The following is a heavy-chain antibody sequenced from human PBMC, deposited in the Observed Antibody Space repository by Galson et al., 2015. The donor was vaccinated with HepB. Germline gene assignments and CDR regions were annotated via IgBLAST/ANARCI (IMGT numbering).Heavy chain of an antibody. CDR1: GYTFTSYA. CDR3: ARELGYSYGYYGAFDI. D-gene: IGHD5-18*01. CDR2: INAGNGNT. J-gene: IGHJ3*02. V-gene: IGHV1-3*01. Sequence: SVKVSCKASGYTFTSYAMHWVRQAPGQRLEWMGWINAGNGNTKYSQKFQGRVTITRDTSASTAYMELSSLRSEDTAVYYCARELGYSYGYYGAFDIWGQGTMVTVSS.